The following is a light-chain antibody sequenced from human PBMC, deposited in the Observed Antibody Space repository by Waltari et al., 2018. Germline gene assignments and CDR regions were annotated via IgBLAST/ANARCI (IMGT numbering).Light chain of an antibody. CDR3: QQYNSHLLT. CDR2: KAT. Sequence: DIQMTQSPSTLSASVGDRVTITCRASQSISSWLAWFQKKPGKVPKLLIYKATTLESGVPSRFSGSGSGTEFTLTITSLQPDDFATYYCQQYNSHLLTFGGGTKVEIK. V-gene: IGKV1-5*03. J-gene: IGKJ4*01. CDR1: QSISSW.